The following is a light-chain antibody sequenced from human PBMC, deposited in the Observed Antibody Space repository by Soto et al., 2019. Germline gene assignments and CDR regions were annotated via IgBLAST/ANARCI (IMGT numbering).Light chain of an antibody. V-gene: IGKV3-11*01. Sequence: EIVMTQSPATLSVSPGERATLSCRASQSVSSNLAWYQQKPGQAPRLLIYDAYKRATGIQARFSGSGSGTDFTLTIRSLDPEDFAVYYCKQCRTWPLTVGGGTKVDIK. J-gene: IGKJ4*01. CDR2: DAY. CDR1: QSVSSN. CDR3: KQCRTWPLT.